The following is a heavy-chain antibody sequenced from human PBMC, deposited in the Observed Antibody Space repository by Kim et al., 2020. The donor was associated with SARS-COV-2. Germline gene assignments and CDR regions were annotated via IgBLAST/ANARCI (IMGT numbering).Heavy chain of an antibody. Sequence: SVKVSCKASGGTFSSYAISRVRQAPGQGLEWMGGIIPIFGTANYAQKFQGRVTITADESTSTAYMELSSLRSEDTAVYYCARDIVVVPAVLYYYYGMDVWGQGTTVTVSS. J-gene: IGHJ6*02. D-gene: IGHD2-2*01. CDR1: GGTFSSYA. CDR2: IIPIFGTA. V-gene: IGHV1-69*13. CDR3: ARDIVVVPAVLYYYYGMDV.